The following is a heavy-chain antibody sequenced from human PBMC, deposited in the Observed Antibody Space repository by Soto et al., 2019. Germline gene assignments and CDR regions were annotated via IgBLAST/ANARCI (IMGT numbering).Heavy chain of an antibody. V-gene: IGHV3-23*01. D-gene: IGHD5-18*01. CDR2: ISGSGDGT. J-gene: IGHJ4*02. CDR1: GFTFSSFA. CDR3: ARPAYSSQDY. Sequence: GGSLRLSCAASGFTFSSFALSWVRQAPGKGLEWVSAISGSGDGTDYADSVKGRFTISRDNSKNTLYLQMNSLRAEDTAVYYWARPAYSSQDYWCQGALVTVSS.